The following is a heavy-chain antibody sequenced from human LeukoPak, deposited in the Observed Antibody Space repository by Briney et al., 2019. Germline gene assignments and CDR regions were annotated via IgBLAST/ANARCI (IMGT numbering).Heavy chain of an antibody. CDR2: INPNSGGT. CDR1: GYTFTGYY. CDR3: ARDRSSSDWARKGNNWFDP. V-gene: IGHV1-2*02. D-gene: IGHD6-6*01. Sequence: ASVKVSCKASGYTFTGYYMHWVREAPGQGLEWMGWINPNSGGTNYAQKFQGRVTMTRDTSISTAYMELSRLRSDDTAVYYCARDRSSSDWARKGNNWFDPWGQGTLVTVSS. J-gene: IGHJ5*02.